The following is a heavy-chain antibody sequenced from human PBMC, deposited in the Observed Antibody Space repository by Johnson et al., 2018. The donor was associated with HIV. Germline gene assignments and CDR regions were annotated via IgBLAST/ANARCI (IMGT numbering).Heavy chain of an antibody. CDR1: GFTFNKYW. J-gene: IGHJ3*02. Sequence: EVQLVESGGGLVQPGGSLRLSCAASGFTFNKYWMSWVRQAPGKGLEWVANIKQDGSERHYVDSVKGRFTVSSDNAKNSLYLQVNSLRGEDTAVYYCARDTSTASGSYYGAFDIWGQGTVVTVSS. CDR2: IKQDGSER. V-gene: IGHV3-7*01. D-gene: IGHD3-10*01. CDR3: ARDTSTASGSYYGAFDI.